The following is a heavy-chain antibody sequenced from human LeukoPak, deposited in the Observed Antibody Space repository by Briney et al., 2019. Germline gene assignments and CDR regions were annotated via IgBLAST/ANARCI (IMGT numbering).Heavy chain of an antibody. Sequence: GGSLRLSCAASGFTFSSYGMHWVRQAPGKGLEWVAVISYDGSNKYYADSVKGRFTISRDNSKNTLYLQMNSLRAEDTAVYYCAVNGRCSGGSCYAISPWGQGTMVTVSS. J-gene: IGHJ3*01. D-gene: IGHD2-15*01. CDR2: ISYDGSNK. CDR1: GFTFSSYG. CDR3: AVNGRCSGGSCYAISP. V-gene: IGHV3-30*03.